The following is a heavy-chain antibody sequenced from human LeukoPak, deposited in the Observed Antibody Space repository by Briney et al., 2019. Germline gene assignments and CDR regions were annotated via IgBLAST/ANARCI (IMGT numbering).Heavy chain of an antibody. CDR2: IYYTGTT. D-gene: IGHD7-27*01. J-gene: IGHJ4*02. V-gene: IGHV4-39*07. CDR1: GGSISSSSYY. Sequence: TPSEPLSLTCTVSGGSISSSSYYWGWIRQPPRKGLEWIGSIYYTGTTYYNPSLKSRVSISINTSKNQFSLNLSSVTAADTAVFYCARILGGHYSFDYWGQGTLVTVSS. CDR3: ARILGGHYSFDY.